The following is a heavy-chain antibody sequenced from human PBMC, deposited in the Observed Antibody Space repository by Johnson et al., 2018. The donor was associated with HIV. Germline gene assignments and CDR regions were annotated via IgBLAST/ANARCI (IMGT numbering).Heavy chain of an antibody. J-gene: IGHJ3*02. CDR1: GFTFSSHG. Sequence: QVQLVESGGGVVQPGRSLRLSCAASGFTFSSHGMHWVRQAPGKGLEWVAVIWYDGSTKYYADSVKGRFTISRDNSKKTLSLQMNSLRPEDTAVYYCAKSSSATYYGDAFDIWGQGTMVTVSS. V-gene: IGHV3-33*06. CDR3: AKSSSATYYGDAFDI. CDR2: IWYDGSTK. D-gene: IGHD3-10*01.